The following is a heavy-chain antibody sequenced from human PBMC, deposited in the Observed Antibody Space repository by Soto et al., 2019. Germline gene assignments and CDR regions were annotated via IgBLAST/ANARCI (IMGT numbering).Heavy chain of an antibody. CDR2: IIPILGIA. J-gene: IGHJ6*02. CDR1: GGTFSSYT. D-gene: IGHD3-9*01. V-gene: IGHV1-69*02. CDR3: ARGGLRYFDWSSPYYYYGMDV. Sequence: QVQLVQSGAEVKKPGSSVKVSCKASGGTFSSYTISWVRQAPGQGLEWMGRIIPILGIANYAQKFQGRVTITAEKSTSTAYMELSSLRSEDTAVYYCARGGLRYFDWSSPYYYYGMDVWGQGTTVTVSS.